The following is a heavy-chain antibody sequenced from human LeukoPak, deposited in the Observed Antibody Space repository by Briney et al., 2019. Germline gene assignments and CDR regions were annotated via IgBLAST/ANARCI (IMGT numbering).Heavy chain of an antibody. CDR1: GFTFSSYS. J-gene: IGHJ6*03. CDR2: ISSSSSYI. CDR3: ARAAVRDGYNFNYYYMDV. Sequence: PGGSLRLSCAASGFTFSSYSMNWVRQAPGKGLEWVSSISSSSSYIYYADSVKGRFTISRDNAKNSLYLQMNSLRAEDTAVYYCARAAVRDGYNFNYYYMDVWGKGTTVTVSS. D-gene: IGHD5-24*01. V-gene: IGHV3-21*01.